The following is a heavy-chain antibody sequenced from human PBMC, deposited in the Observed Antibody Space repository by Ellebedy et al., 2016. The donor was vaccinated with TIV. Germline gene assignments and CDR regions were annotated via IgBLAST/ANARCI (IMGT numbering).Heavy chain of an antibody. V-gene: IGHV1-18*01. CDR3: ARDPGYHPDAFDM. J-gene: IGHJ3*02. CDR2: VSTDNGRT. CDR1: GYTFTTSG. D-gene: IGHD2-2*01. Sequence: ASVKVSXKASGYTFTTSGISWVRQAPGQGLEWMGWVSTDNGRTNYARNLQGRVTMTTDTPTSTAYMELRSLRSDDTAMYYCARDPGYHPDAFDMWGQGTMVTVSS.